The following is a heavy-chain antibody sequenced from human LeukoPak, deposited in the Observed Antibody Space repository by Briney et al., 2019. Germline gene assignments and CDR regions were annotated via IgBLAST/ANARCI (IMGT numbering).Heavy chain of an antibody. CDR2: IIPILGIA. CDR1: GGTFSSYA. Sequence: ASVKVSCKASGGTFSSYAISWVRQAPGQGLEWMGRIIPILGIANYAQKFQGRVTITADKSTSTAYMELSSLRSEDTAVYYCARERSGTAAAGSDWGQGTLVTVSS. CDR3: ARERSGTAAAGSD. J-gene: IGHJ4*02. V-gene: IGHV1-69*04. D-gene: IGHD6-13*01.